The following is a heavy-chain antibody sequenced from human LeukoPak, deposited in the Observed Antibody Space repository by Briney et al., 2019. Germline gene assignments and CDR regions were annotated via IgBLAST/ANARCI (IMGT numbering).Heavy chain of an antibody. J-gene: IGHJ4*02. CDR2: IYHSGST. Sequence: SETLSLTCTVSGGSLIHYYWSWIRQPPGKGLEWIGYIYHSGSTNYNTPLKGRATISVDTSKNQISLRLSSVTAADTAVYYCARVDSGAYYMPFDYWGQGSLVTVSS. CDR1: GGSLIHYY. D-gene: IGHD1-26*01. CDR3: ARVDSGAYYMPFDY. V-gene: IGHV4-59*01.